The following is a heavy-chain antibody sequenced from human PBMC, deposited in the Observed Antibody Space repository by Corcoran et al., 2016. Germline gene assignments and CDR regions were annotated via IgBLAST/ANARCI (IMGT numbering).Heavy chain of an antibody. J-gene: IGHJ4*02. CDR1: GYTFTSYG. CDR2: ISAYNGNT. CDR3: ARVPYYDILTGYYSHYFDY. V-gene: IGHV1-18*01. Sequence: QVQLVQSGAEVKKPGASVKVSCKASGYTFTSYGISWVRQAPGQGLEWMGWISAYNGNTNYAQKLQGRVTMTTDTSTSTAYMELRSLRSDDTAVYYGARVPYYDILTGYYSHYFDYGGQGTLGTVSS. D-gene: IGHD3-9*01.